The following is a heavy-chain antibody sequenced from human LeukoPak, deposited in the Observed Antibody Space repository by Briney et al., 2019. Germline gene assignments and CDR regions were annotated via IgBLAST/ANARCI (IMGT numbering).Heavy chain of an antibody. CDR3: ASNYYGSGSYNWFDP. CDR2: IFYSGST. Sequence: PSETLSLTCTVSGGSISTSSYYWGWVRQPPGKGLEWIGNIFYSGSTNYNPSLKSRVTISVDTSKNQFSLKLSSVTAADTAVYYCASNYYGSGSYNWFDPWGQGTLVTVSS. D-gene: IGHD3-10*01. J-gene: IGHJ5*02. V-gene: IGHV4-39*07. CDR1: GGSISTSSYY.